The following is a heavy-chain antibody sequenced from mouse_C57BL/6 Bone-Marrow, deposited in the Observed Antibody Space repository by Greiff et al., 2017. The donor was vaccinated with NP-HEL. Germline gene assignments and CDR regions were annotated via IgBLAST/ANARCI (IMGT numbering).Heavy chain of an antibody. CDR2: IYPRSGNT. Sequence: VQLQQSGAELARPGASEKLSCKASGYTFTSYGISWVKQRTGQGLEWIGEIYPRSGNTYYNEKFKGKATLTADKSSSTAYMELRSLTSEDSAVYFCASGYYGSSGLDYWGQGTTLTVSS. D-gene: IGHD1-1*01. J-gene: IGHJ2*01. CDR1: GYTFTSYG. CDR3: ASGYYGSSGLDY. V-gene: IGHV1-81*01.